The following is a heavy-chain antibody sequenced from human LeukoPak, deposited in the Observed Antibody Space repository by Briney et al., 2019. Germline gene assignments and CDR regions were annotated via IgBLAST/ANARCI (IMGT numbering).Heavy chain of an antibody. Sequence: ASVKVSCKASGYTFTSYDINWVRQATGQELEWLGWMNPNSGNTGYAQKFQGRVTMTRNTSISTAYMELSSLRSEDTAVYYCARGGYYYGSGSYYTFDYWGQGTLVTVSS. CDR1: GYTFTSYD. CDR2: MNPNSGNT. J-gene: IGHJ4*02. D-gene: IGHD3-10*01. CDR3: ARGGYYYGSGSYYTFDY. V-gene: IGHV1-8*01.